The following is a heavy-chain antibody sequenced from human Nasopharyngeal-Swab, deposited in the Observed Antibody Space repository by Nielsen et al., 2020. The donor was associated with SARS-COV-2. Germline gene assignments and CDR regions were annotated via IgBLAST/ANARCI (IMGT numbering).Heavy chain of an antibody. Sequence: SETLSLTCAVYGGSFSGYYWSWIRQPPGKGLEWIGEINHSGSTNYNPSLKSRVTISVDTSKNQFSLKLSSVTAADTAVYYCARGRVWGSYRIDAFDIWGQGTMVTVSS. CDR3: ARGRVWGSYRIDAFDI. D-gene: IGHD3-16*02. V-gene: IGHV4-34*01. CDR2: INHSGST. CDR1: GGSFSGYY. J-gene: IGHJ3*02.